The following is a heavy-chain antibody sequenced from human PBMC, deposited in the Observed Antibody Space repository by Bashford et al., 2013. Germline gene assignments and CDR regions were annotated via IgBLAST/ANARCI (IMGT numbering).Heavy chain of an antibody. J-gene: IGHJ6*02. V-gene: IGHV4-31*03. D-gene: IGHD2-15*01. CDR1: GGSISSGGYY. Sequence: SETLSLTCTVSGGSISSGGYYWSWIRQHPGKGLEWIGYIYYSGSTYYNPSLKSRVTISVDTSKNQFSLKLSSVTAADTAVYYCASGWSGGYYYGMDVWGQGTTVTVSS. CDR3: ASGWSGGYYYGMDV. CDR2: IYYSGST.